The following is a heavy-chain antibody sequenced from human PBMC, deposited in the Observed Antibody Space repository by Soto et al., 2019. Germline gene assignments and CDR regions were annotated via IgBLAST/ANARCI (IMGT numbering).Heavy chain of an antibody. CDR2: ILFDGSKT. Sequence: LRLSCAASGFTFSSYGINWVRQVPGKGLEWVAIILFDGSKTYYADSVEGRFTISRDNSKNTVYLQMNSLRTEDTAVYYCAKAHYSTGLYYALDVWGQGTTVTVSS. V-gene: IGHV3-30*18. CDR1: GFTFSSYG. D-gene: IGHD2-8*02. J-gene: IGHJ6*02. CDR3: AKAHYSTGLYYALDV.